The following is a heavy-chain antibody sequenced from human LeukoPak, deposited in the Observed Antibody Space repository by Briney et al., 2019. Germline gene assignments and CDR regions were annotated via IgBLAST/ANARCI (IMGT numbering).Heavy chain of an antibody. D-gene: IGHD3-10*01. J-gene: IGHJ4*02. V-gene: IGHV3-30*18. CDR1: GFTFSNYG. Sequence: GGSLRLSCAASGFTFSNYGMHWVRQAPGKGLEGVGAISYDGGNKYYPDSVKGRFTISRDNSKNTLYLQMNSLRAEDTAVYYCAKEGYYGSGSFPDYWGQGTLVTVSS. CDR3: AKEGYYGSGSFPDY. CDR2: ISYDGGNK.